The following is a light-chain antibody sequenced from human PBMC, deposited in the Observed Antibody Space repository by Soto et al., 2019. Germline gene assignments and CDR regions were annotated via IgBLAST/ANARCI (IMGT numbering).Light chain of an antibody. CDR3: SSYTSSSIDYV. CDR1: SSDVGGYNY. J-gene: IGLJ1*01. CDR2: EVS. V-gene: IGLV2-14*01. Sequence: QSALTQPASVSGSPGQSITISCTGTSSDVGGYNYVSWYQQHPGKAPKLMIYEVSNRPSGVSNRFSGSKSGNTASLTISGXQAEDXADYYCSSYTSSSIDYVFGTGTKLTVL.